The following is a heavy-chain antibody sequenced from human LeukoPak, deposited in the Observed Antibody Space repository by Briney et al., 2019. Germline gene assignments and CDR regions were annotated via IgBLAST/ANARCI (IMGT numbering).Heavy chain of an antibody. J-gene: IGHJ4*02. CDR1: GFTFSSYG. D-gene: IGHD6-13*01. CDR2: ISYDGSNK. CDR3: ARLRGSRAAAAPYFDY. V-gene: IGHV3-30*19. Sequence: GGSLRLSCAASGFTFSSYGMHWVRQAPGKGLEWVAVISYDGSNKYYADSVKGRFTISRDNSKNTLYLQMNSLRAEDTAVYYCARLRGSRAAAAPYFDYWGQGTLVTVSS.